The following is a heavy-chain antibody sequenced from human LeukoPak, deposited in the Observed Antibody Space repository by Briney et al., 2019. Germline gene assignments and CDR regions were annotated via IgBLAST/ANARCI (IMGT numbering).Heavy chain of an antibody. CDR3: ANLRTLGYCSSTSCIDY. Sequence: GGSLRLSCAASGFTFSSYGMHRVRQAPGKGLEWVAVISYDGSNKYYADSVKGRFTISRDNSKNTLYLQMNSLRAEDTAVYYCANLRTLGYCSSTSCIDYWGQGTLVTVSS. V-gene: IGHV3-30*18. J-gene: IGHJ4*02. CDR1: GFTFSSYG. CDR2: ISYDGSNK. D-gene: IGHD2-2*01.